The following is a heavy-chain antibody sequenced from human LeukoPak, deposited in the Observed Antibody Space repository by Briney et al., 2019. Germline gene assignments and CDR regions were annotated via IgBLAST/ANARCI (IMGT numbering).Heavy chain of an antibody. CDR3: ARGGRYCTTTNCYIGK. V-gene: IGHV3-23*01. D-gene: IGHD2-2*02. J-gene: IGHJ4*02. CDR1: GFIFSNYA. CDR2: ISGGGGST. Sequence: PGGPLRLSCTASGFIFSNYAMNWVRQAPGKGLEWVSGISGGGGSTYYADSVKGRFTISRDNSENTLYLQMNSLRAEDTAIYHCARGGRYCTTTNCYIGKWGQGTLVTVSS.